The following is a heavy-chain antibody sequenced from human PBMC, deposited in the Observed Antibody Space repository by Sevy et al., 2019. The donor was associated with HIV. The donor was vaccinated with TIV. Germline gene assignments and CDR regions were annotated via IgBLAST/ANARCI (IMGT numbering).Heavy chain of an antibody. J-gene: IGHJ5*02. CDR2: IHSSGST. Sequence: SETLSLTCTVSGGSISSFDWSWIRQPPGKGLEWIGYIHSSGSTNYNPSLKSRVTISVDTSKNQFSLKLNSVTAADTAVYYCASVGHSTSWDFDPWGQGNLVTVSS. D-gene: IGHD2-2*01. CDR3: ASVGHSTSWDFDP. V-gene: IGHV4-59*08. CDR1: GGSISSFD.